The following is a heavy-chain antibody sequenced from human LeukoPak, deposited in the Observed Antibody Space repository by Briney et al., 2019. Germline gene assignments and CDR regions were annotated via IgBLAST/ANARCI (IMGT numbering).Heavy chain of an antibody. CDR1: GGSFSGYY. CDR3: ARGVWLSRYFFDY. D-gene: IGHD3-9*01. V-gene: IGHV4-34*01. Sequence: KASETLSLTCAVYGGSFSGYYWSWIRQPPGKGLEWIGEINHSGSTNYNPSLKSRVTISVDTSKNQFSLKLSSVTAADTAVYYCARGVWLSRYFFDYWGQGTLVTVSS. CDR2: INHSGST. J-gene: IGHJ4*02.